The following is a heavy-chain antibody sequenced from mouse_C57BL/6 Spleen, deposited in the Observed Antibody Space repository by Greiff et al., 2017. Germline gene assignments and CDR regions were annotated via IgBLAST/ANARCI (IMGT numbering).Heavy chain of an antibody. CDR2: IWRGGST. CDR3: AKNHYYGSSVYWYFDV. CDR1: GFSLTSYG. J-gene: IGHJ1*03. V-gene: IGHV2-5*01. Sequence: QVQLQQSGPGLVQPSQSLSITCTVSGFSLTSYGVHWVRQSPGKGLEWLGVIWRGGSTDYNAAFMSRLGITKDNSKSQVFFKMNSLQADDTAIYYCAKNHYYGSSVYWYFDVWGTGTTLTVSS. D-gene: IGHD1-1*01.